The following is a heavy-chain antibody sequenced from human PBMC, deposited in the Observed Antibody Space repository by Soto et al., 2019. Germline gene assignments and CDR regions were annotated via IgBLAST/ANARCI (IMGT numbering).Heavy chain of an antibody. CDR1: GGTFSSYA. CDR2: IMPKFGVE. CDR3: ARGAGGMDV. D-gene: IGHD3-10*01. J-gene: IGHJ6*02. V-gene: IGHV1-69*01. Sequence: QVQLVQSGADVKKPGSSVKVSCKASGGTFSSYAITWVRQAPGQGLEWMGGIMPKFGVENHAQKFQGRVTITADESTSTAYMELSSLRSEDTAVYYCARGAGGMDVWGQGTTVTVSS.